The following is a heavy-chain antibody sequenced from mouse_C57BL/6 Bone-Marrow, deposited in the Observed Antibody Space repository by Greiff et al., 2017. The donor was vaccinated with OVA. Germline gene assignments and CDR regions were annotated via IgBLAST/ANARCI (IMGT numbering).Heavy chain of an antibody. V-gene: IGHV1-26*01. Sequence: EVLLQESGPGLVKPGASLKISCTASGFTFTDYYMSWVIQSHGKSLEWIGDINSYNGGTSYNQKFKGKATLTVDKSASTAYMELRSLTSEDSAVYYCERDGDDWGQGTLVTVSA. D-gene: IGHD2-3*01. J-gene: IGHJ3*01. CDR3: ERDGDD. CDR1: GFTFTDYY. CDR2: INSYNGGT.